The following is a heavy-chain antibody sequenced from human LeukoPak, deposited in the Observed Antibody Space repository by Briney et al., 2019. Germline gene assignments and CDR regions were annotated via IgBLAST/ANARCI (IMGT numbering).Heavy chain of an antibody. CDR2: INSDGSST. Sequence: GLVWVSRINSDGSSTSYADSVKGRFTISRDNAKKTLYLQMNSLRAEDTAVYYCARVRHGYWGQGTLVTVSS. J-gene: IGHJ4*02. V-gene: IGHV3-74*01. CDR3: ARVRHGY.